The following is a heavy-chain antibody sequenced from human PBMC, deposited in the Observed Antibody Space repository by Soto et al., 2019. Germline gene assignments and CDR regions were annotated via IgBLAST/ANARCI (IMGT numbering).Heavy chain of an antibody. D-gene: IGHD6-13*01. V-gene: IGHV3-30*03. J-gene: IGHJ4*02. Sequence: QVQLVESGGGVVQPGRSLRLSCAASGFTFGNFGIHWVRQAPGKGLEWVADISSDGSRKFYADSVKGRFTISRDNSKNTLYLQMNSLRTEDTAVYVCARWCSGGTNRFYFDFWGQGILVTVSS. CDR2: ISSDGSRK. CDR3: ARWCSGGTNRFYFDF. CDR1: GFTFGNFG.